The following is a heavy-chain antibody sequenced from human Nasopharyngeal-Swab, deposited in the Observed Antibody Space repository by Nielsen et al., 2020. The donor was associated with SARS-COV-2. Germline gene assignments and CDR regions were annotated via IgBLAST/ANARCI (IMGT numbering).Heavy chain of an antibody. V-gene: IGHV1-69*13. D-gene: IGHD2-2*01. Sequence: SVKVSCKASGGTFSSYAISWVRQAPGQGLDWMGGIIPIFGTANYAQKFQGRVTITADESTSTAYMELSSLRSEDTAVYYCARGGECSSTSCYMINYYYYMDVWGKGTTVTVSS. CDR2: IIPIFGTA. CDR1: GGTFSSYA. J-gene: IGHJ6*03. CDR3: ARGGECSSTSCYMINYYYYMDV.